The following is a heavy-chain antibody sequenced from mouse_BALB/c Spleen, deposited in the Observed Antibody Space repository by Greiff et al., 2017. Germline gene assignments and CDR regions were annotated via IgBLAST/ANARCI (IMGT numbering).Heavy chain of an antibody. V-gene: IGHV5-6*01. J-gene: IGHJ2*01. CDR2: ISSGGSYT. Sequence: EVKLMESGGDLVKPGGSLKLSCAASGFTFSSYGMSWVRQTPDKRLEWVATISSGGSYTYYPDSVKGRFTISRDNAKNTLYLQMSSLKSEDTAMYYCARHDSIYYDYDGNYFDYWGQGTTLTVSS. CDR1: GFTFSSYG. D-gene: IGHD2-4*01. CDR3: ARHDSIYYDYDGNYFDY.